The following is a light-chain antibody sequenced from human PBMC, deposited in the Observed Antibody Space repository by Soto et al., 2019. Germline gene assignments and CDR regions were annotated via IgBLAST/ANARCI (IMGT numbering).Light chain of an antibody. CDR3: QQYGSSPWT. V-gene: IGKV3-20*01. CDR1: HSVSSSY. J-gene: IGKJ1*01. Sequence: TQSPCTLSLSPCEIATLSCRASHSVSSSYLACYQQKPCHAPRLLIYGASSRATGITDRFSGSGSGTDFTLNISRLEPEDFAVYYCQQYGSSPWTFGQGTKVDIK. CDR2: GAS.